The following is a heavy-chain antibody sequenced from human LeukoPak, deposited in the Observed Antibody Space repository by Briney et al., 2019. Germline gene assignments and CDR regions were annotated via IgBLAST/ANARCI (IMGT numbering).Heavy chain of an antibody. J-gene: IGHJ4*02. CDR1: GGTFSSYA. CDR2: IIPILGIA. D-gene: IGHD3-3*01. CDR3: ARGSPLGYDFWSGYYFSIPHQTQSIDY. Sequence: GASVKVSCRASGGTFSSYAISWVRQAPGQGLEWMGRIIPILGIANYAQKFQGRVTITADKSTSTAYMELSSLRSEDTAVYYCARGSPLGYDFWSGYYFSIPHQTQSIDYWGQGTLVTVSS. V-gene: IGHV1-69*04.